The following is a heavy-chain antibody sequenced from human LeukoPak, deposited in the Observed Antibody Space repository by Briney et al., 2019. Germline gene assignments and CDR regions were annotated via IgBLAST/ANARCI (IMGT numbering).Heavy chain of an antibody. CDR2: IYYSGST. Sequence: SETLSLTCTVSGGSISSYYWSWIRQPPGKGLEWIRYIYYSGSTNYNPSLKSRVTISVDTSKNQFSLKLSSVTAADTAVYYCARVGGVVVPAAIPPYYYGMDVWGQGTTVTVSS. CDR1: GGSISSYY. V-gene: IGHV4-59*01. CDR3: ARVGGVVVPAAIPPYYYGMDV. D-gene: IGHD2-2*01. J-gene: IGHJ6*02.